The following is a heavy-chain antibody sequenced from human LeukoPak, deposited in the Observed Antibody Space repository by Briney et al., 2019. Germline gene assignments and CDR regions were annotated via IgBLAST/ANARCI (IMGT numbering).Heavy chain of an antibody. CDR3: AREGYSYGYKGAEFDY. CDR2: ISYVGSNK. CDR1: GFTFSSYA. D-gene: IGHD5-18*01. V-gene: IGHV3-30*04. J-gene: IGHJ4*02. Sequence: GGSLRLSCSASGFTFSSYAMHWVRQAPGKGLEGVAVISYVGSNKYSADSVKGQFTISRDNSKNTPYLQMNSLRAEDTAVYYCAREGYSYGYKGAEFDYWGQGTLVTVSS.